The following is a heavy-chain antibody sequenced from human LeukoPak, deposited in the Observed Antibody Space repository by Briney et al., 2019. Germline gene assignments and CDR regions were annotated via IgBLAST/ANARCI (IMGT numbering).Heavy chain of an antibody. CDR1: GFTFSDYY. CDR3: ARATAYSSSWYNY. Sequence: GGSLRLSCAASGFTFSDYYMSWIRQAPGKGLEWVPYISSSSSYTNYADSVKGRSTISRDNAKNSLYLQMNSLRAEDTAVYYCARATAYSSSWYNYWGQGTLVTVSS. J-gene: IGHJ4*02. CDR2: ISSSSSYT. V-gene: IGHV3-11*06. D-gene: IGHD6-13*01.